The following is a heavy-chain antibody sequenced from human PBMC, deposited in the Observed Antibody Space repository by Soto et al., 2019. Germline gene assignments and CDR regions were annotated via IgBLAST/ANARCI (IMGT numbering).Heavy chain of an antibody. Sequence: ASVKVSCKASGYTFTSYGISWVRQAPGQGLEWMGWISAYNGNTNYAQKLQGRVTMTTDTSTSTAYMELRSLRSDDTAVYYCARVGRLGSGRAATWYYFDYWGQGTLVTVSS. CDR1: GYTFTSYG. CDR2: ISAYNGNT. D-gene: IGHD2-15*01. V-gene: IGHV1-18*01. J-gene: IGHJ4*02. CDR3: ARVGRLGSGRAATWYYFDY.